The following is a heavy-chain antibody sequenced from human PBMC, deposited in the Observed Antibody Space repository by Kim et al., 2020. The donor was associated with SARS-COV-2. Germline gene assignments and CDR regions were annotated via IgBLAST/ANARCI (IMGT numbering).Heavy chain of an antibody. CDR3: AKAVWGSSGWFQNWFDP. CDR2: ISGSGGST. CDR1: GFTFSSYA. D-gene: IGHD6-19*01. V-gene: IGHV3-23*01. J-gene: IGHJ5*02. Sequence: GGSLRLSCAASGFTFSSYAMSWVRQAPGKGLEWVSAISGSGGSTYYADSAKGRFTISRDNSKNTLYLQMNSLRAEDTAVYYCAKAVWGSSGWFQNWFDPWGQGTLVTVSS.